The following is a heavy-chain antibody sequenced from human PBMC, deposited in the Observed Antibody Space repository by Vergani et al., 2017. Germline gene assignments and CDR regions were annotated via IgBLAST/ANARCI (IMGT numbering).Heavy chain of an antibody. V-gene: IGHV4-61*02. CDR1: GDSISSGNYY. Sequence: QVQLQESGPGLLKPSQTLSLTCSVAGDSISSGNYYWNWIRQPAGKGLESMGRIYSSGSTSYNPSIKSRITMSLDTSKNQFSLSLSSVTAADTAVYYCARGTFLHAFDNWGQGTVVTVSS. D-gene: IGHD1-26*01. CDR3: ARGTFLHAFDN. CDR2: IYSSGST. J-gene: IGHJ3*02.